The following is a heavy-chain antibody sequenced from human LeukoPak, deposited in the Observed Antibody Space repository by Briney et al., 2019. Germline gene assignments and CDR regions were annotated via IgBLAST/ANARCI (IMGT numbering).Heavy chain of an antibody. CDR2: INHSGST. D-gene: IGHD3-9*01. V-gene: IGHV4-34*01. J-gene: IGHJ4*02. CDR3: ARGLRYARS. CDR1: GGSFSGYY. Sequence: SETLSLTCAVYGGSFSGYYWSWIRQPPGKGLEWIGEINHSGSTNYNPSLKSRVTISVDTSKNQFSLKLGSVTAADTAVYYCARGLRYARSWGQGTLVTVSS.